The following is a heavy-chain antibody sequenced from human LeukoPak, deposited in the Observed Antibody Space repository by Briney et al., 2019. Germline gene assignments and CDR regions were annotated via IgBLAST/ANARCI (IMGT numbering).Heavy chain of an antibody. V-gene: IGHV3-48*04. Sequence: GGSLRLSCAASGFTFSSYSMNWVRQAPGKGLEWVSYISSSSSTIYYADSVKGRFTISRDNAKNSLYLQMNSLRAEDTAVYYCAREPRRAIWFDAFDIWGQGTMVTVSS. CDR2: ISSSSSTI. CDR1: GFTFSSYS. J-gene: IGHJ3*02. D-gene: IGHD3-10*01. CDR3: AREPRRAIWFDAFDI.